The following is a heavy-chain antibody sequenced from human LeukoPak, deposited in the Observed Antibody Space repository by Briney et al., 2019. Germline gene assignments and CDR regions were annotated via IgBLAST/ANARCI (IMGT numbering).Heavy chain of an antibody. V-gene: IGHV3-23*01. D-gene: IGHD3/OR15-3a*01. CDR3: AKRSNFWTGYLDY. Sequence: GGSLRLSCTASKFTFSNYAMNWVRQAPGKGLEWVSVISGSGGSTYYADSVKGRFAISRDNPKDTLFLQMNSLRTEDTAAYYCAKRSNFWTGYLDYWGQETLVTVSS. CDR2: ISGSGGST. J-gene: IGHJ4*02. CDR1: KFTFSNYA.